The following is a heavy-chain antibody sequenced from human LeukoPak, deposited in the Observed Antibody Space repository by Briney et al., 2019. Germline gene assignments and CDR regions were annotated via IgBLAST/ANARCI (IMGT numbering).Heavy chain of an antibody. CDR1: GYTFTSYG. V-gene: IGHV1-18*01. CDR3: ASKSRILENVEIGTMEEAFDI. D-gene: IGHD5-24*01. J-gene: IGHJ3*02. CDR2: ISAYNGNT. Sequence: ASVKVSCKASGYTFTSYGISWVRQAPGQGLEWMGWISAYNGNTNYAQKLQGRVTMTTDTSTSTAYMELRSLRSDDTAVYYCASKSRILENVEIGTMEEAFDIWGQGTMVTVSS.